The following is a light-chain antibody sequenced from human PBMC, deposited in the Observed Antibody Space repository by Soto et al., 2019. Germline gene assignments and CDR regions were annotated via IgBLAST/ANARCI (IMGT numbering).Light chain of an antibody. CDR2: EVT. CDR1: RSDVGGYNY. Sequence: QSALTQPPSASGSPGQSVTISCTGTRSDVGGYNYVSWYQQHPGKAPKLMIYEVTKRPSGVPDRFSGSKSGNTASLTVSGLQAEDEADYYCSSYAGSNNLGVFGGGTTLTVL. V-gene: IGLV2-8*01. CDR3: SSYAGSNNLGV. J-gene: IGLJ3*02.